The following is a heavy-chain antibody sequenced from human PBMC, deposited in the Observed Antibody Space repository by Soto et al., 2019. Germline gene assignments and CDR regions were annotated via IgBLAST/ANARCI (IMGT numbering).Heavy chain of an antibody. J-gene: IGHJ4*02. D-gene: IGHD6-13*01. CDR1: GVTFSNAW. CDR2: IKSKTDGGTT. CDR3: TTVQGVIAAAGTRDH. V-gene: IGHV3-15*01. Sequence: GGSLRLSCAASGVTFSNAWMSWVHQAPGKGLEWVCRIKSKTDGGTTGYAALVKGRFTISRDDSKNTLYLQMNSMKTEDTAVYYCTTVQGVIAAAGTRDHWGQGTLVTVSS.